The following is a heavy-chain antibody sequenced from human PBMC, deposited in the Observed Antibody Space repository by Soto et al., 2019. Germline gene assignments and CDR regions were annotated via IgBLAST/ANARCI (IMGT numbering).Heavy chain of an antibody. CDR2: INAGIGDT. J-gene: IGHJ4*02. CDR3: ARDFSIVVDAHGY. D-gene: IGHD2-15*01. CDR1: GYTFTSYA. Sequence: GASVKVSCKASGYTFTSYAMHWVRQAPGQRLEWMGWINAGIGDTEYSEKFQGRVTITRDTSASTAYMELSSLRSEDTAVYYCARDFSIVVDAHGYWSQGTLVTVSS. V-gene: IGHV1-3*01.